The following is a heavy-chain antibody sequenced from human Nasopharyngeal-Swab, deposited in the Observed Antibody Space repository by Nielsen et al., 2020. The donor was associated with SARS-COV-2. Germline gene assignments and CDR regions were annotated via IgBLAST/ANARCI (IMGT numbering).Heavy chain of an antibody. CDR3: ERGNSSSWYMYYFDY. D-gene: IGHD6-13*01. V-gene: IGHV4-39*01. Sequence: GSLRLSCTVSGGSISSSSYYWGWIRQPPGKGLDWIGSIYYSGITYYNPSLKSRVTISVDTSKNQFSLKLSSVTAADTAVYYCERGNSSSWYMYYFDYWGQGTLVTVSS. J-gene: IGHJ4*02. CDR1: GGSISSSSYY. CDR2: IYYSGIT.